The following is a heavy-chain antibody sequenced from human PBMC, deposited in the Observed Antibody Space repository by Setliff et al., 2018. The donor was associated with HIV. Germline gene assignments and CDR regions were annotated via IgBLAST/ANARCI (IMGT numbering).Heavy chain of an antibody. J-gene: IGHJ6*03. CDR3: VKDGSLAGRYYHYMDV. CDR1: GFTFSSYS. D-gene: IGHD6-19*01. Sequence: GGSLRLSCAASGFTFSSYSMNWVRQAPGKGLECVAGITWNGEMTAYAESTKGRFTISRDNARKSLYLQMNSLTTEDTALYYCVKDGSLAGRYYHYMDVWGKGTTVTVSS. V-gene: IGHV3-9*01. CDR2: ITWNGEMT.